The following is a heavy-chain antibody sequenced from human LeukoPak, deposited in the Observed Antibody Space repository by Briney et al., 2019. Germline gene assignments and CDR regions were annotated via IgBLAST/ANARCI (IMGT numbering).Heavy chain of an antibody. V-gene: IGHV4-59*01. CDR3: ARGERNSSTRNKIYYYYYYMDV. J-gene: IGHJ6*03. CDR1: GGSTSSYY. Sequence: SETLSLTCTVSGGSTSSYYWNWIRQPPGKGLEWIGYMYYSGSTNYNPSLKSRVTISVGTSKNQFSLKLSSVTAADTAVYYCARGERNSSTRNKIYYYYYYMDVWGKGTTVTVSS. CDR2: MYYSGST. D-gene: IGHD6-13*01.